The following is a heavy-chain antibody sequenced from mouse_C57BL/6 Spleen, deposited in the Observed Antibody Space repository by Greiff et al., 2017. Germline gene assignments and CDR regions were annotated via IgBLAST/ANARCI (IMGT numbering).Heavy chain of an antibody. V-gene: IGHV1-82*01. Sequence: QVQLQQSGPELVKPGASVKISCKASGYAFSSSWMNWVKQRPGKGLEWTGRIYPGDGDTNYNGKFKGKATLTADKSSSTAYMQLSSLTSEDSAVYFGARGGGYYGSSYYFDYWGQGTTLTVSS. CDR2: IYPGDGDT. D-gene: IGHD1-1*01. CDR1: GYAFSSSW. J-gene: IGHJ2*01. CDR3: ARGGGYYGSSYYFDY.